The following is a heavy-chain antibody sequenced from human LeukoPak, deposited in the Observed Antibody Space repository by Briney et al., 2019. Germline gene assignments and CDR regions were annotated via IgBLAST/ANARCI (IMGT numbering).Heavy chain of an antibody. V-gene: IGHV3-48*03. CDR3: ARESGSYYVFDY. CDR2: ISSSGSTI. J-gene: IGHJ4*02. CDR1: GFTFSSYE. Sequence: GGSLRLSCAAPGFTFSSYEMNWVRQAPGKGLEWVSYISSSGSTIYYADSVKGRFTISRDNAKNSLYLQMNSLRAEDTAVYYCARESGSYYVFDYWGQGTLVTVSS. D-gene: IGHD1-26*01.